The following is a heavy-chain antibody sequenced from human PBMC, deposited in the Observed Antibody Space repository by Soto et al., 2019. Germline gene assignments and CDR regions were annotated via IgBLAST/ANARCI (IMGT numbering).Heavy chain of an antibody. J-gene: IGHJ6*03. CDR2: ISSSGSTI. CDR3: ARDRSESGYDFYYYYYMDV. CDR1: GFTFSDYY. D-gene: IGHD5-12*01. Sequence: GGSLRLSGAASGFTFSDYYMSWIRQAPGKGLEWVSYISSSGSTIYYADSVKGRFTISRDNAKNSLYLQMNSLRAEDTAVYYCARDRSESGYDFYYYYYMDVWGKGTTVTVSS. V-gene: IGHV3-11*01.